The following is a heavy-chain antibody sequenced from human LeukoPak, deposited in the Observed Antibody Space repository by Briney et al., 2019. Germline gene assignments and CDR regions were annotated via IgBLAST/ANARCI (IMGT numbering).Heavy chain of an antibody. V-gene: IGHV1-69*04. Sequence: SVKVSCKASGGTFSSYAISWVRQAPGQGLEWMGRIIPILGIANYAQKFQGRVTITADKSTSTAYMELNSLRAEDTAVYYCAKDRGDFFDYWGQGTLVTVSS. CDR2: IIPILGIA. CDR1: GGTFSSYA. D-gene: IGHD2-15*01. J-gene: IGHJ4*02. CDR3: AKDRGDFFDY.